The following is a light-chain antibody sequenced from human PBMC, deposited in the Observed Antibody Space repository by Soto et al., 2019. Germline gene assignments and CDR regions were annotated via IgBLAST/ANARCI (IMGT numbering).Light chain of an antibody. Sequence: EIVLTQSPGTLSLSPGETATLSRRTSQTISRDDLAWYQQRPGQAPRLLVSATSRRATGIPDRFNGYGSGTDFTLTISRLEPEDFAVYYCQQYGSSPPYTFGQGTKLEIK. J-gene: IGKJ2*01. CDR2: ATS. CDR3: QQYGSSPPYT. CDR1: QTISRDD. V-gene: IGKV3-20*01.